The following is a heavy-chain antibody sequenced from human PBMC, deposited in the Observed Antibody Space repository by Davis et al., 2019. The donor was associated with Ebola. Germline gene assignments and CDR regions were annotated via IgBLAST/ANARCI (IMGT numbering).Heavy chain of an antibody. CDR3: AKTGGSCSGGICYTTFDP. D-gene: IGHD2-8*02. V-gene: IGHV5-51*01. Sequence: GESLKISCKGSGYSFTSYWIGWVRQMPGKGLEWMGIIYPGDSDTRYSPSFQGQVTISVDKSNSTAYLQWSSLKASDTAMYYCAKTGGSCSGGICYTTFDPWGQGTLVTVSS. CDR2: IYPGDSDT. CDR1: GYSFTSYW. J-gene: IGHJ5*02.